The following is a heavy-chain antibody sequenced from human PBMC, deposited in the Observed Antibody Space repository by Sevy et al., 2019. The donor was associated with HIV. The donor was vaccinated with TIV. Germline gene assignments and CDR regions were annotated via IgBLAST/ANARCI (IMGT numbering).Heavy chain of an antibody. CDR1: GDTFSTYA. CDR2: IIPSLNII. D-gene: IGHD3-10*01. Sequence: ASVKVSCKASGDTFSTYAISWVRQAPGQGLEWMGGIIPSLNIIDYAQNFQGRVTITADKSMTTAYVDLNSLRSEDTAVYYCARGGYYGSGTYYHYSWFDLWGQGTLVTVSS. CDR3: ARGGYYGSGTYYHYSWFDL. V-gene: IGHV1-69*10. J-gene: IGHJ5*02.